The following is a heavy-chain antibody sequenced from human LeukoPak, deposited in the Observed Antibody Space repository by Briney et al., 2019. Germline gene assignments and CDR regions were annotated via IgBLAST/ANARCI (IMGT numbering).Heavy chain of an antibody. CDR1: GGSISSYY. D-gene: IGHD1-14*01. CDR2: IYYSGST. J-gene: IGHJ4*02. CDR3: AREPSLQNYFDY. V-gene: IGHV4-59*06. Sequence: SETLSLTCTVSGGSISSYYWSWIRQHPGKGLEWIGYIYYSGSTYYNPSLKSRVTISVDTSKNQFSLKLSSVTAADTAVYYCAREPSLQNYFDYWGQGTLVTVSS.